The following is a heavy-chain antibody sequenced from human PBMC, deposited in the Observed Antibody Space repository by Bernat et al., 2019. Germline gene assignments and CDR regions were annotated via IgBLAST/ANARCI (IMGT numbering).Heavy chain of an antibody. J-gene: IGHJ4*02. CDR1: GYTFTSYG. CDR3: ERDRASNGRYGWDIVVGTVRGGLDY. CDR2: ISAYNGNT. D-gene: IGHD2-2*01. Sequence: QVQLVQSGAEVKKPGASVKVSCKASGYTFTSYGISWVRQAPGQGLEWMGWISAYNGNTNYAQKLQGRVTMTTDTSTSTAYMELRRLRSDDTAVYYWERDRASNGRYGWDIVVGTVRGGLDYWGQGTLVTVSS. V-gene: IGHV1-18*01.